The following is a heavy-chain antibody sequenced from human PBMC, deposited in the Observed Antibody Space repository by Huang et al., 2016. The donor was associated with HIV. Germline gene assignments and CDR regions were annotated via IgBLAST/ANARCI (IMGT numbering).Heavy chain of an antibody. V-gene: IGHV1-2*02. CDR1: GYTFTDSN. J-gene: IGHJ4*02. D-gene: IGHD6-6*01. Sequence: QVQLVQSGAEVKNPGASVRVSCKASGYTFTDSNIHWVRQAPGQGLGWMGWINPKRGGTIYAQRFQGRVTMTRDTTSSTVHMDLRRIQSDDTAVYFCARDWSFGSSTSPADWGQGTLVTVSS. CDR2: INPKRGGT. CDR3: ARDWSFGSSTSPAD.